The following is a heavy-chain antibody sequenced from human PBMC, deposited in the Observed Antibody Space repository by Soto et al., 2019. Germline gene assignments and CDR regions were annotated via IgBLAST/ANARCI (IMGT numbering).Heavy chain of an antibody. V-gene: IGHV2-5*01. Sequence: SGPTLVNPTQTLTLTCTFSGFSLSTSGVGVGWIRQPPGKALEWLALIYWNDDKRYSPSLKSRLTITKDTSKNQVVLTMTNMDPVDTATYSRQHTTQLRGRGPFDYWGQGTLVTVSS. CDR2: IYWNDDK. CDR3: QHTTQLRGRGPFDY. D-gene: IGHD2-15*01. CDR1: GFSLSTSGVG. J-gene: IGHJ4*02.